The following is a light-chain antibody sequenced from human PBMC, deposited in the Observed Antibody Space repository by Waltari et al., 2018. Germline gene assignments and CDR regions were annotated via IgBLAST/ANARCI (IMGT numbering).Light chain of an antibody. Sequence: ESALTQSPATPSLSPGERATLSCRASQSVRRYLAWYQQKPGQAPRLLIYDASNRATGIPARFSCSGSGTDFTLTISSLEPEDVAVYYCQQRSNWPLTFGGGTKVEI. CDR2: DAS. J-gene: IGKJ4*01. CDR3: QQRSNWPLT. CDR1: QSVRRY. V-gene: IGKV3-11*01.